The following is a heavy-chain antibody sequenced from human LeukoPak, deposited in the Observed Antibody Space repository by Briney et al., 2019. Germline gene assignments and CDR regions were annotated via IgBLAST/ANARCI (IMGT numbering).Heavy chain of an antibody. CDR1: GYTFTSYD. Sequence: ASVKVSCKASGYTFTSYDINWVRQATGHGLEWMGWMNPNSGNTGYAQKFQGRVTMTRNTSISTAYMELSSLRSEDTAVYYCAIEWDYYDSIEGAFDIWGQGTMVTVSS. J-gene: IGHJ3*02. CDR3: AIEWDYYDSIEGAFDI. V-gene: IGHV1-8*01. CDR2: MNPNSGNT. D-gene: IGHD3-22*01.